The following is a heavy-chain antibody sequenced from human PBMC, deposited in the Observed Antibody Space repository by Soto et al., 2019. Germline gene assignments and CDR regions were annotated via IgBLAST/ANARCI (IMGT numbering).Heavy chain of an antibody. J-gene: IGHJ6*02. CDR2: MSYDGSKI. V-gene: IGHV3-30*18. Sequence: QVQLVESGGGVIQPGRSLRLSCEASGFAFDTYGMHWIRQGAGQGLEWVATMSYDGSKIYYRDSVRGRFSISRDDSKRKLYVQMNSLRAEDTAVYYCAKDRDPYYYYYLMDVWGQGTTVTVSS. CDR1: GFAFDTYG. CDR3: AKDRDPYYYYYLMDV.